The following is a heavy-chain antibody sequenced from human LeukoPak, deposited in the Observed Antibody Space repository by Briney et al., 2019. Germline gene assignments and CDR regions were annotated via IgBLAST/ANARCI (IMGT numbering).Heavy chain of an antibody. Sequence: SQTLSLTCALSGDSVSSNSAAWNWIRQSPSRGLEWLGRTYHRSKWYSESALSLKGRITVNPDTSKNQFSLQLNSVGPEDTAVYYCARTTGHFGYWGQGTLVTVSS. D-gene: IGHD2-8*02. CDR2: TYHRSKWYS. CDR1: GDSVSSNSAA. CDR3: ARTTGHFGY. J-gene: IGHJ4*02. V-gene: IGHV6-1*01.